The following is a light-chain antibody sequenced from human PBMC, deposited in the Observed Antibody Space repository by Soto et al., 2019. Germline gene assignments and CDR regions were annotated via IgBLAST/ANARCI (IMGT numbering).Light chain of an antibody. CDR3: QQRHNWPIT. Sequence: DIQMTQSPSTVFASVGDRVTITCRASQSVRNWLAWYQQKPGRAPQLLIYDSSTLEPGVPSRFRGSGSGTEFTLTINGLEPADLGVYYCQQRHNWPITFGQGTRLEI. CDR2: DSS. V-gene: IGKV1-5*01. CDR1: QSVRNW. J-gene: IGKJ5*01.